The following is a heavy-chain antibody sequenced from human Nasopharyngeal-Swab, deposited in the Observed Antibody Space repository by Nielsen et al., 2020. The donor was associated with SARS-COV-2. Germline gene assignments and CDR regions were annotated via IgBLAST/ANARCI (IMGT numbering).Heavy chain of an antibody. CDR2: LSPDASRA. CDR1: GFTFSPYT. Sequence: GESLKISCATSGFTFSPYTMTWVRQAPGKGLDWVATLSPDASRAFYGDSVRGRFTISRDNSKNTLYVQMNSLRPEDTAVYYCAGDYYDSGASGHWGQGTLVTVSS. V-gene: IGHV3-30-3*01. CDR3: AGDYYDSGASGH. J-gene: IGHJ4*02. D-gene: IGHD3-22*01.